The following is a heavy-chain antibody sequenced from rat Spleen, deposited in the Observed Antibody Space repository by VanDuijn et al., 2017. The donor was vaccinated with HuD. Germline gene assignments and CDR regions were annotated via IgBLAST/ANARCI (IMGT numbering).Heavy chain of an antibody. V-gene: IGHV2-1*01. CDR2: IWGDGTT. Sequence: QVQLKESGPGLVESSQTLSLTCTVSGFSLTGNNVHWVRQPPGKGLERMGGIWGDGTTDYNLGLKSRLIISRETSKSQVFLKMNSLQTSDTCICFCTREGHTMDRATYWFAYWGQGTLVTVSS. J-gene: IGHJ3*01. CDR3: TREGHTMDRATYWFAY. CDR1: GFSLTGNN. D-gene: IGHD1-9*01.